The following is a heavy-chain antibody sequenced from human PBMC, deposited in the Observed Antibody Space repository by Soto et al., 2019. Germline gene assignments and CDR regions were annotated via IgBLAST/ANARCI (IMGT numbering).Heavy chain of an antibody. D-gene: IGHD1-26*01. CDR1: GGSISSSSYY. Sequence: QLQLQESGPGLVKPSETLSLTCTVSGGSISSSSYYWGWIRQPPGKGLEWIGNIYYSGSTYYNPSLKSRVTISVDTSKIQFSLMLSSVTAADTAVYYCARRVSGSYFHYWGQGTLVTVSS. J-gene: IGHJ4*02. CDR3: ARRVSGSYFHY. CDR2: IYYSGST. V-gene: IGHV4-39*01.